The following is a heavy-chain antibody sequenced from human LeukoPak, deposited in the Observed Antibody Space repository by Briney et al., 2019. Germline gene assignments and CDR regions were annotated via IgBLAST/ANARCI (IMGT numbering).Heavy chain of an antibody. J-gene: IGHJ4*02. CDR1: GGSFSGYF. Sequence: SETLSLTCAVYGGSFSGYFWSWIRQPPGKGLEWIGEINHSGSTDYNPSLTSRVTISIDTSKSQFSLKLNSVTAADTAVYYCTRAAGGSLDWGQGTLVTVSS. D-gene: IGHD1-26*01. CDR2: INHSGST. V-gene: IGHV4-34*01. CDR3: TRAAGGSLD.